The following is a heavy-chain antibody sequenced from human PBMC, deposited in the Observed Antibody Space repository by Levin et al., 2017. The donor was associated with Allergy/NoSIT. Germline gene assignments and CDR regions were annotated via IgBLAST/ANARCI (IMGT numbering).Heavy chain of an antibody. J-gene: IGHJ5*02. CDR1: FVTFSGLS. V-gene: IGHV3-73*01. CDR3: TNYDILTGFLS. Sequence: GGSLLLSFSSSFVTFSGLSLHFVRYSSCPFLSFVGRLRRPAPRSATAYAASVKDRFTISRDDSKNTAYLQMNSLKSEDTAVYYCTNYDILTGFLSWGQGTLVTVSS. CDR2: LRRPAPRSAT. D-gene: IGHD3-9*01.